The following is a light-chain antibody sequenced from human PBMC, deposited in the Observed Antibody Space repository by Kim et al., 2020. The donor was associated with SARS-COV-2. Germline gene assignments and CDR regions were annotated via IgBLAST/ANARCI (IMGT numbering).Light chain of an antibody. Sequence: SASVGDSVTIACRTSQNIASYLNWYQQRPGQAPKLLIYAPSTLASGAPSRFTASGSGTDFTLTIDSVQREDFATYFCQQSYSAPFTFGPGTKVDIK. J-gene: IGKJ3*01. CDR2: APS. V-gene: IGKV1-39*01. CDR3: QQSYSAPFT. CDR1: QNIASY.